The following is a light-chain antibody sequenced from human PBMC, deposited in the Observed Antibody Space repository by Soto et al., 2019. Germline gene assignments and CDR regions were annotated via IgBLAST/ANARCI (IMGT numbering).Light chain of an antibody. CDR1: QSVRSN. CDR2: AAS. V-gene: IGKV1-9*01. Sequence: TQSPATLSASPGETVTLSCRASQSVRSNLAWYQQKPGKAPKPLIYAASTLQSGVPSRFSGSGSGTEFTLTISSLQPEDFATYYCQQLNSYPLTFGPGTNVDIK. CDR3: QQLNSYPLT. J-gene: IGKJ3*01.